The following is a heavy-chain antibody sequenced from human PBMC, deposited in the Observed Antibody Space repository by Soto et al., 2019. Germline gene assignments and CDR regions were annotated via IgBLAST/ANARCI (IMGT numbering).Heavy chain of an antibody. CDR1: GGSISSSDYY. J-gene: IGHJ6*03. CDR3: ARILQHYYYMDV. Sequence: SETLSLTCSVSGGSISSSDYYWGCIRHPPGKGLEWIGTISYSGNTVYNSSLKSRLTISVDTSKNQFSVKLSSVTAADTAVYYCARILQHYYYMDVWGKGTTVTGSS. CDR2: ISYSGNT. V-gene: IGHV4-39*01. D-gene: IGHD1-1*01.